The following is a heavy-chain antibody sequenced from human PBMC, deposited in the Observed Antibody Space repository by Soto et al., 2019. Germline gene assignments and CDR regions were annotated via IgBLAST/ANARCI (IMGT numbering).Heavy chain of an antibody. CDR2: IHPGDSET. J-gene: IGHJ6*02. CDR1: GYSFSTHW. Sequence: GESLKISCKGSGYSFSTHWIGWVRQMPGKGLEWMGIIHPGDSETTYNPSFQGQVTISADKSINTAYLQWSSLKASDTAMYYCARVDSGGYNYYYYGMDAWGQGTTVTVS. CDR3: ARVDSGGYNYYYYGMDA. V-gene: IGHV5-51*01. D-gene: IGHD3-22*01.